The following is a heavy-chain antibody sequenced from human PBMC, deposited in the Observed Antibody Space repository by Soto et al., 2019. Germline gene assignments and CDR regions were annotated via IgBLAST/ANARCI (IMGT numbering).Heavy chain of an antibody. Sequence: EVQLVESGGGLVQPGGSLRLSCAASGFTFSSHSMHWVRQVPGKGLEYVSSISGSGGSTYYANSVRDRFTISRDNSKNTLSLQMGSLRAEDMAVYYCARDRGYSGYDWGQGTLVTVSS. V-gene: IGHV3-64*01. CDR1: GFTFSSHS. J-gene: IGHJ4*02. CDR3: ARDRGYSGYD. D-gene: IGHD5-12*01. CDR2: ISGSGGST.